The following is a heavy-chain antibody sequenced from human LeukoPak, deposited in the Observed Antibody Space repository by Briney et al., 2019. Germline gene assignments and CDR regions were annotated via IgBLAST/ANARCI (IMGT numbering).Heavy chain of an antibody. D-gene: IGHD5-18*01. Sequence: GGSVRLSCAASGFTFSSYWMSWVRQAPGKGLEWVANIKKDGSEKYYVDSVKGRFTISRDNAKNSLYLQMNSLRAEDTAVYYCARAHSGYSYGYAVYWGQGTLVTVSS. J-gene: IGHJ4*02. V-gene: IGHV3-7*05. CDR1: GFTFSSYW. CDR3: ARAHSGYSYGYAVY. CDR2: IKKDGSEK.